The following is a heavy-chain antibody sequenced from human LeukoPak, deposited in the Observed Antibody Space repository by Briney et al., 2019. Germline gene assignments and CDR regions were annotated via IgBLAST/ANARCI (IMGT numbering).Heavy chain of an antibody. V-gene: IGHV1-8*01. D-gene: IGHD6-19*01. CDR2: MNPNSGNT. CDR1: GYTFTSYD. CDR3: ARGQSGWHGLAFDY. Sequence: GASVKVSCKASGYTFTSYDINWVRQATGQGLEWMGWMNPNSGNTGYAQKFQGRVTMTRNTSISTAYMELSSLRSEDTAVYYCARGQSGWHGLAFDYWGQGTLVTVSS. J-gene: IGHJ4*02.